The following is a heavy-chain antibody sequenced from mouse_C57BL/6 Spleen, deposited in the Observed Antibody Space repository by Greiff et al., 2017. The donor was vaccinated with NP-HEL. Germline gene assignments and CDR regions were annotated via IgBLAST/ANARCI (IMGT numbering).Heavy chain of an antibody. J-gene: IGHJ2*01. CDR2: IDPENGDT. CDR3: TKGYDYDY. CDR1: GFNIKDDY. V-gene: IGHV14-4*01. Sequence: VQLQQSGAELVRPGASVKLSCTASGFNIKDDYMHWVKQRPEQGLEWIGWIDPENGDTEYASKFQGKATITADTSSNTAYLQLSSLTSEDTAVYYCTKGYDYDYWGQGTTLTVSS. D-gene: IGHD2-4*01.